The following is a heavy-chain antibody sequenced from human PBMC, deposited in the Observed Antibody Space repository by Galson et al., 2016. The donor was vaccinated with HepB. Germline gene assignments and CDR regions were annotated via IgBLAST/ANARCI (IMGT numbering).Heavy chain of an antibody. CDR3: ARDGSSTTYYYYGLDV. CDR1: GDSISSSSYY. Sequence: ETLSLTCNVSGDSISSSSYYWAWIRQPPGKGLEWIGSIDYSGKAHYNPSHKSRVTISVDTSNNQFSLKLSSVVAADTAVYYCARDGSSTTYYYYGLDVWGQGTPVTVSS. D-gene: IGHD6-6*01. CDR2: IDYSGKA. V-gene: IGHV4-39*07. J-gene: IGHJ6*02.